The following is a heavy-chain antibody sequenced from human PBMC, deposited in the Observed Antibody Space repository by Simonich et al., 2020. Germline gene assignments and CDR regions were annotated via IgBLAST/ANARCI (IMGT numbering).Heavy chain of an antibody. J-gene: IGHJ3*02. Sequence: QVQLVQSGAEVKKPGASVKVSCKASGYTFTGYYMHWVRQAPGQGLEGIGWINPNSGGTNYAQKFQGRGTMTRDTSISTAYMELSRLRSDDTAVYYCARGRLTGDKGAFDIWGQGTMVTVSS. V-gene: IGHV1-2*02. CDR3: ARGRLTGDKGAFDI. CDR1: GYTFTGYY. D-gene: IGHD7-27*01. CDR2: INPNSGGT.